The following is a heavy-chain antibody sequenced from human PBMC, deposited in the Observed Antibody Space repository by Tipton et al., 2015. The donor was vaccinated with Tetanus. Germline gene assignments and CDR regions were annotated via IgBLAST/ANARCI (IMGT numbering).Heavy chain of an antibody. J-gene: IGHJ4*02. V-gene: IGHV3-21*01. D-gene: IGHD6-25*01. Sequence: SLRLSCVVSGFSFGNYRMNWVRQAPGRGLEWFSSISSTSRYIYYADSVKGRFTISRDNAKSSLFLQMDNLRADDTALYYCVSGSALDYWGQGTLISVSS. CDR3: VSGSALDY. CDR2: ISSTSRYI. CDR1: GFSFGNYR.